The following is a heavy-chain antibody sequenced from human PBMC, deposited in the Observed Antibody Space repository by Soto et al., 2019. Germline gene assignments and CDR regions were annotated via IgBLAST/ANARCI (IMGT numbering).Heavy chain of an antibody. V-gene: IGHV4-31*03. J-gene: IGHJ4*02. CDR2: IFDSKTA. Sequence: QVQLLESGPGLVKPSQTLSLTCTVSGGSVGSGNFYWGWVRQRPAQGLEWIGYIFDSKTAYYNASLESRASISGDPSNNQVSLALTSVTVADTAVYYCARALPIAVGGPFDFGGPGILVTVSS. CDR1: GGSVGSGNFY. CDR3: ARALPIAVGGPFDF. D-gene: IGHD6-13*01.